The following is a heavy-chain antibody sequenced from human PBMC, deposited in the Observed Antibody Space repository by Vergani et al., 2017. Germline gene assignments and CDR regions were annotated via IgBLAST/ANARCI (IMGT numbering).Heavy chain of an antibody. CDR1: GFTFSSYG. D-gene: IGHD6-19*01. CDR2: ISYDGSNK. J-gene: IGHJ2*01. CDR3: AKGGAGTSYWYFDL. V-gene: IGHV3-30*18. Sequence: QVQLVESGGGVVQPGRSLRLSCAASGFTFSSYGMHWVRQAPGKGLEWVAVISYDGSNKYYADSVKGRFTISRDNSKNTLYLQMNSLRAEDTAVYYCAKGGAGTSYWYFDLWGRRTLVTVSS.